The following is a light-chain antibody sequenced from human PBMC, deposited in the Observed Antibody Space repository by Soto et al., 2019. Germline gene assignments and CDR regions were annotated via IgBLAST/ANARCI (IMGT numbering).Light chain of an antibody. V-gene: IGKV3-11*01. CDR3: QQRSNWPS. J-gene: IGKJ3*01. Sequence: EIVLTQSPATLSLSPGERATLSCRASQSVSTYLAWYQQKPGQAPRLLSYDASNRATGIPARFSGSGSETDLTLSISSLEPEDFAVYYCQQRSNWPSFGPGTKVDIK. CDR2: DAS. CDR1: QSVSTY.